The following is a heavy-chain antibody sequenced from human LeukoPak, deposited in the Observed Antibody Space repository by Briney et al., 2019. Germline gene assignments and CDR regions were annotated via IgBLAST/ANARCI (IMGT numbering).Heavy chain of an antibody. CDR3: ARPLIAAAGTGYKYYMDV. Sequence: PSETLSLTCAVYGGSFSGYYWSWIRQPPGKGLEWIGEINHSGSTNYNPSLKSRVTISVDTSKNQFSLKLSSVTAADTAVYYCARPLIAAAGTGYKYYMDVWGKGTTVTVSS. D-gene: IGHD6-13*01. CDR1: GGSFSGYY. CDR2: INHSGST. V-gene: IGHV4-34*01. J-gene: IGHJ6*03.